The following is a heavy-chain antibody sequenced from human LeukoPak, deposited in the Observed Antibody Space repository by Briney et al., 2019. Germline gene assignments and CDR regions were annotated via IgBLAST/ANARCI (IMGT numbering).Heavy chain of an antibody. CDR3: ARRDIVVVPAAIFGAFDI. D-gene: IGHD2-2*02. Sequence: GGSLRLSCAASGFTFSSYSMNWVRQAPGKGLEWVSGINWNGGRTGYADSVKGRFTISRDNAKNSLYLQMNSLRTEDTALYYCARRDIVVVPAAIFGAFDIWGQGTMVTVSS. CDR2: INWNGGRT. J-gene: IGHJ3*02. V-gene: IGHV3-20*04. CDR1: GFTFSSYS.